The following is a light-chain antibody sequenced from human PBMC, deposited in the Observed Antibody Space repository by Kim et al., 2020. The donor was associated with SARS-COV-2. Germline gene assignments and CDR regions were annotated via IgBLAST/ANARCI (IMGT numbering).Light chain of an antibody. Sequence: SASVADRVIITCRASQTIHRYLNWYQQTPRKAPKVLIYAASNLQDGVPSRFSGSGSGTDFTLTISSLQPEDFATYYSQQTYDTTYTFGQGTKLEI. J-gene: IGKJ2*01. V-gene: IGKV1-39*01. CDR3: QQTYDTTYT. CDR1: QTIHRY. CDR2: AAS.